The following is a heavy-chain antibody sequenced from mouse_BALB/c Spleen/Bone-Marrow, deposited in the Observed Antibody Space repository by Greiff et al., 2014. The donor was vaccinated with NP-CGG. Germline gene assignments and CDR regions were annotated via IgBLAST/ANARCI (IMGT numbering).Heavy chain of an antibody. D-gene: IGHD3-1*01. J-gene: IGHJ4*01. V-gene: IGHV2-9-2*01. Sequence: QVQLKESGPGLVAPSQSLSITCTVSGFSLTTYDISWIRQPPGKGLEWLGVIWTGGGTNYNLAFMSRLSISKDNSRSQVFLKMNSLQTDDTAIYYCVRCTARTSWDAMDYWGQGTSVTVSS. CDR3: VRCTARTSWDAMDY. CDR1: GFSLTTYD. CDR2: IWTGGGT.